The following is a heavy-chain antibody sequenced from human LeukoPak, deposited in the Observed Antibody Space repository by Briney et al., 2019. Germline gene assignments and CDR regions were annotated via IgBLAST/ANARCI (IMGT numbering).Heavy chain of an antibody. Sequence: AETLSLTCAVSGYSISSGYYWGWIRQPPGKGLEWIGSIYHSGSTNYNPSLKSRVTISVDTSKNQFSLKLSSVTAADTAVYYCARRRVITPRIDYWGQGTLVTVSS. J-gene: IGHJ4*02. V-gene: IGHV4-38-2*01. CDR2: IYHSGST. D-gene: IGHD3-10*01. CDR3: ARRRVITPRIDY. CDR1: GYSISSGYY.